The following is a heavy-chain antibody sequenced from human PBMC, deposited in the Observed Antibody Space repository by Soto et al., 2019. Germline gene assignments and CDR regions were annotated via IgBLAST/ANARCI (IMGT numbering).Heavy chain of an antibody. J-gene: IGHJ5*02. CDR3: ARHDSGILRFRWFDP. V-gene: IGHV4-39*01. D-gene: IGHD3-9*01. CDR1: GGSISSTTYY. CDR2: IYYSGST. Sequence: SETLSLTCTVSGGSISSTTYYWGWIRQPPGKGLEWIGSIYYSGSTYYNPSLKSRVTISVDTSKNQFSLRLSSVTAADTAVYYCARHDSGILRFRWFDPWGQGTLVTVSS.